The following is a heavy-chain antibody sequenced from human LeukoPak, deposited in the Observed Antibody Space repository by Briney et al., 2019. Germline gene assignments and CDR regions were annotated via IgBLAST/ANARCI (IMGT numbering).Heavy chain of an antibody. V-gene: IGHV3-7*01. D-gene: IGHD2-8*02. CDR3: ASYVYWSFDLGG. Sequence: GGSLRLSCAASGFTFSDYWMTWVRQAPGKGLEWVANIEPDGSEKYYVASVKGRFTISRDNAKNSLYLQMNSLRVEDTAAYYCASYVYWSFDLGGWGQGALVTVSS. CDR2: IEPDGSEK. CDR1: GFTFSDYW. J-gene: IGHJ4*02.